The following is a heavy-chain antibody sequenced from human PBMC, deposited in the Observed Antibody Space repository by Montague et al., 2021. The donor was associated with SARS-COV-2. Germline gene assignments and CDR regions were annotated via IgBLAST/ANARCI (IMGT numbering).Heavy chain of an antibody. D-gene: IGHD3-3*01. J-gene: IGHJ4*02. Sequence: TLSLTCTVSGGSISSGGYYWSWIRQHPGKGLEWIGYIYYSGSTYYNPSLKSRVTISVDTSKKQFSLKLSSVTAADTAVYYCARASGKKTIFGVVIAYFEYGGQGTRVTVLS. V-gene: IGHV4-31*03. CDR1: GGSISSGGYY. CDR2: IYYSGST. CDR3: ARASGKKTIFGVVIAYFEY.